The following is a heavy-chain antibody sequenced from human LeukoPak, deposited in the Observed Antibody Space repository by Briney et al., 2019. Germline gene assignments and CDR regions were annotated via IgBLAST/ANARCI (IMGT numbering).Heavy chain of an antibody. J-gene: IGHJ4*02. Sequence: GGSLRLSCAASGFTFSSYAMSWVRQAPGKGLEWVSAISGSGGSTYYADSVKGRFTISRDNSKNTLYLQMSSLRAEDTAVYYCAKVSFGVVIQLAYFDYWGQGTLVTVSS. CDR3: AKVSFGVVIQLAYFDY. D-gene: IGHD3-3*01. V-gene: IGHV3-23*01. CDR2: ISGSGGST. CDR1: GFTFSSYA.